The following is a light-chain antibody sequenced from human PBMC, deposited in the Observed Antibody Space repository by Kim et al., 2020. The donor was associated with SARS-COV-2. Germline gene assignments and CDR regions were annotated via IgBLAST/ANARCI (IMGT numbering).Light chain of an antibody. CDR3: QQYNRWPPYI. V-gene: IGKV3-15*01. J-gene: IGKJ2*01. CDR1: QSVTIN. Sequence: VSPGERATLSCRASQSVTINLAWYQQRPGQAPRLLIYGASIRATGIPDRFSGSGSGTEFTLTISSLQPEDFALYYCQQYNRWPPYIFGQGTKLEI. CDR2: GAS.